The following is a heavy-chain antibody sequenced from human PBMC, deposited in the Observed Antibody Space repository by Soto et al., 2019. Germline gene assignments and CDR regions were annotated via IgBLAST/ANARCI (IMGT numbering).Heavy chain of an antibody. D-gene: IGHD5-18*01. J-gene: IGHJ4*02. CDR3: AKVFSYSVIDY. Sequence: QVQLVESGGGVVQPGRSPRLSCAASGFTFSSYGMHWVRQAPGKGLEWVAVISYDGSNKYYADSVKGRFTISRDNSKNTLYLQMSSLRAEDTAVYYCAKVFSYSVIDYWGQGTLVTVSS. CDR2: ISYDGSNK. CDR1: GFTFSSYG. V-gene: IGHV3-30*18.